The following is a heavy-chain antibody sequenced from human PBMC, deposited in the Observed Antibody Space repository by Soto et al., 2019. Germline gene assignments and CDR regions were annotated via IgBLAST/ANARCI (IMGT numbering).Heavy chain of an antibody. CDR3: SNAPKGLYYYYGMDV. Sequence: GGSLRLSCAASGFTFSSYAMSWVRQAPGKGLEWVSAISGSGGSTYYADSVKGRFTISRDNSKNTLYLQMNSLRAEDTAVYYCSNAPKGLYYYYGMDVWGQGTTVTVSS. CDR2: ISGSGGST. V-gene: IGHV3-23*01. CDR1: GFTFSSYA. J-gene: IGHJ6*02.